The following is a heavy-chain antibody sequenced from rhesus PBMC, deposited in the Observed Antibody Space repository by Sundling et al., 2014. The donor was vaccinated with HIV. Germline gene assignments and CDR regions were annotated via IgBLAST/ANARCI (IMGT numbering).Heavy chain of an antibody. CDR3: AREAGVIPNFDS. Sequence: QVQLQESGPGLVKPSETLSLTCAVSGGSVSNSFWSWLRQSPGKGLEWIGYIGGSSGTTYYNPSLRSRVTISKDTSKNQFSLKLISVTAADTAVYFCAREAGVIPNFDSWGQGVLVTVSS. V-gene: IGHV4-165*01. D-gene: IGHD3-22*01. J-gene: IGHJ4*01. CDR1: GGSVSNSF. CDR2: IGGSSGTT.